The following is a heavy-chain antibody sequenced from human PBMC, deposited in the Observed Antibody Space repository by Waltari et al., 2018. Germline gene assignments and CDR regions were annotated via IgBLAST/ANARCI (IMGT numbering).Heavy chain of an antibody. Sequence: QVQLVQSGAEVKKPGASVKVSCRVSGYSLTESALHWVRQAPGKGLEWLGGFDPEYGEAVYAQEFQCRVTMTEDTSNDTAYMELSSLTYEDTAVYYCTRDRVGYCSGGTCYSRWFDPWGQGTLVTVSS. D-gene: IGHD2-15*01. V-gene: IGHV1-24*01. CDR1: GYSLTESA. J-gene: IGHJ5*02. CDR2: FDPEYGEA. CDR3: TRDRVGYCSGGTCYSRWFDP.